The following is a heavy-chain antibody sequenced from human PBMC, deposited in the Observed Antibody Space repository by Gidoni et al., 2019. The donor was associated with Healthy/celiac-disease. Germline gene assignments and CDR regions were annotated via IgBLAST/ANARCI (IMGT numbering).Heavy chain of an antibody. V-gene: IGHV1-69*01. D-gene: IGHD3-10*01. CDR1: GAPFSSYA. CDR3: ARENYVGVVRGRVFDP. J-gene: IGHJ5*02. CDR2: IIPIFGTA. Sequence: QVQLVQSGAEVKEPGPSVKVSVQGSGAPFSSYAISWVRQAPGQGLEWMGGIIPIFGTANYAQKFQGRVTITADESTSTAYMELSSLRSEDTAVYYCARENYVGVVRGRVFDPWGQGTLVTVSS.